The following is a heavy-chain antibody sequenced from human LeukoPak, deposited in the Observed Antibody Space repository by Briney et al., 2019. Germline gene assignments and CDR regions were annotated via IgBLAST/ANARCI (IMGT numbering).Heavy chain of an antibody. CDR3: TTDVEWDIVVDFDY. CDR1: GFTFSNAW. V-gene: IGHV3-15*01. J-gene: IGHJ4*02. Sequence: GGSLRLSCAASGFTFSNAWMSWVRQAPGKGLEWVGRIKSKTDGGTTDYAAPVKGRFTIPRDDSKNTLYLQMNSLKTEDTAVYYCTTDVEWDIVVDFDYWGQGTLVTVSS. D-gene: IGHD2-21*01. CDR2: IKSKTDGGTT.